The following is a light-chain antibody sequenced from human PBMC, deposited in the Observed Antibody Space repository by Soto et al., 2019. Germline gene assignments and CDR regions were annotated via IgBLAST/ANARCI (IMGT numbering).Light chain of an antibody. CDR2: GAS. CDR3: QQYNKWPPYT. CDR1: QSVSSN. V-gene: IGKV3-15*01. J-gene: IGKJ2*01. Sequence: ELVMTQSPANLSVSPGERATLSCRASQSVSSNLAWYHHKPGQGPRLLIYGASTRATSIPARFSGSGSGTEFTLTINSLQSEDFAVYYCQQYNKWPPYTFGQGTKLEIK.